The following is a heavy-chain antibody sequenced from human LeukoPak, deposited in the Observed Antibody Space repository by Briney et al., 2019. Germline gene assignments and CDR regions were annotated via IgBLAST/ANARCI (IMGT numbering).Heavy chain of an antibody. CDR2: INAGNGNT. J-gene: IGHJ6*04. V-gene: IGHV1-3*01. CDR3: ARSQPSGGYYYYGMDV. D-gene: IGHD6-25*01. CDR1: GYTFTSYA. Sequence: ASVKGSCKASGYTFTSYAMQWVRQAPGQRLKWMGWINAGNGNTKYSQKFQGRVTITRDTSASTAYMELSSLRSEDTAVYYCARSQPSGGYYYYGMDVWGKGTTVTVSS.